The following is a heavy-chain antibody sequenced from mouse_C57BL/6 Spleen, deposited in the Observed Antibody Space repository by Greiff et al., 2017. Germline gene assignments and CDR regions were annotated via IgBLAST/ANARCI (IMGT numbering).Heavy chain of an antibody. CDR1: GFTFSSYA. D-gene: IGHD1-1*01. CDR3: ARDFYYYGSSYVDD. CDR2: ISDGGSYT. J-gene: IGHJ2*01. V-gene: IGHV5-4*01. Sequence: EVQLVESGGGLVKPGGSLKLSCAASGFTFSSYAMSWVRQTPEKRLEWVATISDGGSYTYYPDNVKGRFTISRDNAKNNLYLQMSHLKSEDTAMYYCARDFYYYGSSYVDDWGQGTTLTVSS.